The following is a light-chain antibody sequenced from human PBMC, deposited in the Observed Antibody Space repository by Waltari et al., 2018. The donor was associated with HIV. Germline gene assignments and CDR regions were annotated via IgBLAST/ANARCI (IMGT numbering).Light chain of an antibody. CDR3: QSYDSSLSGWV. CDR1: NSNIGAGYE. J-gene: IGLJ3*02. CDR2: GNS. Sequence: QSVLTQPPSVSGAPGQRVTISSTGSNSNIGAGYELHWYQQLPGTAPKLLIYGNSNRPSGVPDRFSGSKSGTSASLAITGLQAEDEADYYCQSYDSSLSGWVFGGGTKLTVL. V-gene: IGLV1-40*01.